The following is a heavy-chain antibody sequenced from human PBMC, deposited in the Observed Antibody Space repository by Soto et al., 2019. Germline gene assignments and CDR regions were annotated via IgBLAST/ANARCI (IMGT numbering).Heavy chain of an antibody. Sequence: SETLSLTCTVSGGSISSYYWSWIRQPPGKGLEWIGYIYYSGSTNYTPSLKSRVTISVGTSKNQFSLKLSSVPAADTAVYYCARDGPSISYYDSSGWFDPWGQGTLVTVSS. D-gene: IGHD3-22*01. V-gene: IGHV4-59*01. CDR1: GGSISSYY. J-gene: IGHJ5*02. CDR2: IYYSGST. CDR3: ARDGPSISYYDSSGWFDP.